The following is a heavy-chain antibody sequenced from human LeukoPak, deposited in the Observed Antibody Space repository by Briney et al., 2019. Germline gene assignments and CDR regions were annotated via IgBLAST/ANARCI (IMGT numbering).Heavy chain of an antibody. CDR1: GYTFTGYY. Sequence: ASVKVSCRASGYTFTGYYMHWVRQAPGQGLEWMGWINPNSGGTNYAQKFQGRVTMTRDTSISTAYMELSRLRSDDTAVYYCAREAGYNIRPTYYFDYWGQGTLVTVSS. CDR3: AREAGYNIRPTYYFDY. V-gene: IGHV1-2*02. J-gene: IGHJ4*02. D-gene: IGHD3-9*01. CDR2: INPNSGGT.